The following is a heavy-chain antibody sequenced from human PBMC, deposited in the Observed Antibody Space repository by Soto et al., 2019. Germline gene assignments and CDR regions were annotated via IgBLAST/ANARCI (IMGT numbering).Heavy chain of an antibody. Sequence: HPGGSLRLSCAASGFTFSSYAMHWVRQAPGKGLEWVAVISYDGSNKYYADSVKGRFTISRDNSKNTLYLQMNSLRAEDTAVYYCAGLIAAAGTDYWGQGTLVTVSS. V-gene: IGHV3-30-3*01. CDR1: GFTFSSYA. J-gene: IGHJ4*02. CDR2: ISYDGSNK. D-gene: IGHD6-13*01. CDR3: AGLIAAAGTDY.